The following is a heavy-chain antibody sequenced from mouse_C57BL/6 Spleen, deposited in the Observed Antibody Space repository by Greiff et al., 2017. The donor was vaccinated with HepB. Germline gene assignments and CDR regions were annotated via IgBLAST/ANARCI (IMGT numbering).Heavy chain of an antibody. J-gene: IGHJ4*01. CDR3: ASKGLQAMDY. Sequence: VKLQQPGAELVMPGASVKLSCKASGYTFTSYWMHWVKQRPGQGLEWIGEIDPSDSYTNYNQKFKGKSTLTVDKSSSTAYMQLSSLTSEDSAVYYCASKGLQAMDYWGQGTSVTVSS. D-gene: IGHD3-3*01. V-gene: IGHV1-69*01. CDR1: GYTFTSYW. CDR2: IDPSDSYT.